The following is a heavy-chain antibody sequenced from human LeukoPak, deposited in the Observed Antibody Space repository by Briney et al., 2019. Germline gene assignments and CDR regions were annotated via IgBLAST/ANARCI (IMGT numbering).Heavy chain of an antibody. Sequence: ASVKVSCKASGYSFTSYAITWVRQAPGQGLEWMGWISGSNGNTNYAQKFQGRVTMTTDTSTNTAYMELRSLRSDDTAVYYCARSYSSTWYSYYYYMDVWGKGTTVTVSS. V-gene: IGHV1-18*01. D-gene: IGHD6-13*01. CDR2: ISGSNGNT. CDR3: ARSYSSTWYSYYYYMDV. CDR1: GYSFTSYA. J-gene: IGHJ6*03.